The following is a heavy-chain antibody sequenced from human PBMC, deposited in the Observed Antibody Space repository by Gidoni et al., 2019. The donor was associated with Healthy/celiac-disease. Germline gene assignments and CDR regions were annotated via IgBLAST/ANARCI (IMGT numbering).Heavy chain of an antibody. Sequence: QVQLVESGGGVVKPGRSLRLSCAASGFTFSRYAMHWVRQAPGKGLEWVAVISYDGSNKYYADSVKGRFTISRDNSKNTLYLQMNSLRAEDTAVYYCARDRWDIVVVPAAHDAFDIWGQGTMVTVSS. D-gene: IGHD2-2*01. V-gene: IGHV3-30-3*01. J-gene: IGHJ3*02. CDR3: ARDRWDIVVVPAAHDAFDI. CDR1: GFTFSRYA. CDR2: ISYDGSNK.